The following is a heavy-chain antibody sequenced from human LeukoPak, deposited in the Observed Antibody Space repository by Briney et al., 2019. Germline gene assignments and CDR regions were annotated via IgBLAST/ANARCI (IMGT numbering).Heavy chain of an antibody. CDR2: IYYSGST. CDR1: GGSISSGGYY. Sequence: SETLSLTCTVSGGSISSGGYYWSWIRQHPGKGLEWIGYIYYSGSTYYNPSLKSRVTISVDTSKNQFSLKLSSVTAADTAVYYCARDSSSGYYYYYGMDVWGQGTTVTVSS. CDR3: ARDSSSGYYYYYGMDV. J-gene: IGHJ6*02. V-gene: IGHV4-31*03. D-gene: IGHD3-10*01.